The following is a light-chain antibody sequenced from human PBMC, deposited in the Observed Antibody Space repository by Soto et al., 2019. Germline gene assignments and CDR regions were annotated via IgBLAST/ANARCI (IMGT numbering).Light chain of an antibody. CDR1: RTISSW. Sequence: DIQMTQSPSTLSGSVGDRVTITCRASRTISSWLAWYQQKPGKAPKLLIYKASTLKSGVPSRLSGSGSGTEFTLTISSLQPDDFATYYCQHYNSYSEAFGQGTKVELK. CDR3: QHYNSYSEA. J-gene: IGKJ1*01. V-gene: IGKV1-5*03. CDR2: KAS.